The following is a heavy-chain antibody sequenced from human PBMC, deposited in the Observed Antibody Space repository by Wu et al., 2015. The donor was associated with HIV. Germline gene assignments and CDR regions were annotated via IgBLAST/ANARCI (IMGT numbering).Heavy chain of an antibody. V-gene: IGHV1-69-2*01. CDR2: VDPEDGET. CDR1: GYTFTDYY. Sequence: EVQLVQSGAEVKKPGATVKISCKVSGYTFTDYYMHWVQQAPGKGLEWMGLVDPEDGETIYAEKFQGRVTITADTSTDAAYMELSSLRSEDTAVYYCATFSGVGGNSGLYYFDYWGQGTLVTVSS. CDR3: ATFSGVGGNSGLYYFDY. D-gene: IGHD6-13*01. J-gene: IGHJ4*02.